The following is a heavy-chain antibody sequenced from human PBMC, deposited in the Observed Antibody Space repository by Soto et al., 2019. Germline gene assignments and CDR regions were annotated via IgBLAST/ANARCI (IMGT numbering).Heavy chain of an antibody. CDR3: ARKVPGSTRRPDYWYFDL. CDR2: ISGGGDAP. V-gene: IGHV3-23*01. Sequence: EVQLLESGGGLVQPGGSLRLSCAGSGFTFINYAMNWVRQAPGKGLEWVSTISGGGDAPFFADSVSGRFTISRDNSKNTVTLQMNNLGVDDTAVYFCARKVPGSTRRPDYWYFDLWGRGTLVTVSS. D-gene: IGHD3-10*01. J-gene: IGHJ2*01. CDR1: GFTFINYA.